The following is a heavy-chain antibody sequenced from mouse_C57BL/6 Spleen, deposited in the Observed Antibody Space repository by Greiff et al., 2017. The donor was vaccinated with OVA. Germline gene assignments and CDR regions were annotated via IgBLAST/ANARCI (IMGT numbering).Heavy chain of an antibody. D-gene: IGHD1-1*01. CDR1: GFTFTDYY. V-gene: IGHV7-3*01. CDR3: ARITTVVGGYFDV. Sequence: DVMLVESGGGLVQPGGSLSLSCAASGFTFTDYYMSWVRQPPGKALEWLGFIRNKANGYTTEYSASVKGRFTISRDNSQSILYLQMNALRAEDSATYYCARITTVVGGYFDVWGTGTTVTVSS. J-gene: IGHJ1*03. CDR2: IRNKANGYTT.